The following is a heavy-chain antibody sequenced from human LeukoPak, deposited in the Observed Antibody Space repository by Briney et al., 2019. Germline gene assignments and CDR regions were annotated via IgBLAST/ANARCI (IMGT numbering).Heavy chain of an antibody. CDR2: ISSSSSTI. D-gene: IGHD6-13*01. Sequence: GGSLRLSCAASGFTFSSYSMNWVRQAPGKGLEWVSYISSSSSTIYYADSVKGRFTISRDNAKNSLYLQMNGLRAEDTAVYYCARVAGTGWFDPWGQGTLVTVSS. CDR3: ARVAGTGWFDP. V-gene: IGHV3-48*01. J-gene: IGHJ5*02. CDR1: GFTFSSYS.